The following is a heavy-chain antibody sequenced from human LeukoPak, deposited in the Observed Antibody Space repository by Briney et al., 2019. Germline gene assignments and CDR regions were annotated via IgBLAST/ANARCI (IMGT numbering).Heavy chain of an antibody. CDR3: ARHSAPFCSDGTCYGGWFDP. J-gene: IGHJ5*02. D-gene: IGHD2-15*01. V-gene: IGHV4-59*08. CDR2: TSNTGTT. CDR1: GGSITSYF. Sequence: PSETLALTCTVSGGSITSYFWDWIRQTPGKGLEWIGYTSNTGTTNYNPSLKSRVTISADTSKNQVSLKLTPVTAADTAVYYCARHSAPFCSDGTCYGGWFDPWGQGTLVTVSS.